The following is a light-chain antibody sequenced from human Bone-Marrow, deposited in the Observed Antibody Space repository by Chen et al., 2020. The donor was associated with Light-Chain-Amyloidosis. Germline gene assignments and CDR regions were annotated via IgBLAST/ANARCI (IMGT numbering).Light chain of an antibody. CDR1: NIGSTS. J-gene: IGLJ3*02. Sequence: SYVLTQPSSVSVAPGQTATIACGGNNIGSTSVHWYQQTPGQAPLLVVYDDSDRPSGIPERLSVNNAVDTAARTVVRDEAGDDADDSCHLWGRSGEGRVLGGGTKLSVL. V-gene: IGLV3-21*02. CDR3: HLWGRSGEGRV. CDR2: DDS.